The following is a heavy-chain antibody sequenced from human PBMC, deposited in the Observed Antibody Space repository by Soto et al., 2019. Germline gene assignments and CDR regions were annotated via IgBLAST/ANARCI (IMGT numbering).Heavy chain of an antibody. Sequence: SETLSLTCTVSGGSIYRSGYYWGWIRQPPGRGLEWIGNIDYNGVTYSNPSLKSRVTISVDTSENQFSLKLSSVTAADTAVYYCARGGLEPLYFDYWGQGTLVTVSS. D-gene: IGHD1-1*01. J-gene: IGHJ4*02. CDR2: IDYNGVT. V-gene: IGHV4-39*07. CDR3: ARGGLEPLYFDY. CDR1: GGSIYRSGYY.